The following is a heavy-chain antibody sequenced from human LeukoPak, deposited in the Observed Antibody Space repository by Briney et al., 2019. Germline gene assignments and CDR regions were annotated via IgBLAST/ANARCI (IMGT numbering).Heavy chain of an antibody. D-gene: IGHD1-26*01. CDR2: IYYSGST. CDR3: ARLGGGVGAFDY. CDR1: GGSFSGYY. J-gene: IGHJ4*02. Sequence: ASETLSLTCAVYGGSFSGYYWSWIRQPPGKGLEWIGYIYYSGSTNYNPSLKSRVTISVDTSKNQFSLKLSSATAADTAVYYCARLGGGVGAFDYWGQGTLVTVSS. V-gene: IGHV4-59*08.